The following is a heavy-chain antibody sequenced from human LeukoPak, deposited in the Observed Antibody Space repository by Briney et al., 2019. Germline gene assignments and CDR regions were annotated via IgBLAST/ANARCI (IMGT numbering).Heavy chain of an antibody. V-gene: IGHV1-69*08. Sequence: ASVKVSCRSSGGTFNTHIFNWVRQAPGQDLEWMGRITPVIGTTKYAQRFQARVTITADRSTSTAYLELSGLTYDDTAVYYCTRVTLRGSKYNWFDPWGQGTHVSVSS. CDR3: TRVTLRGSKYNWFDP. J-gene: IGHJ5*02. D-gene: IGHD1-26*01. CDR2: ITPVIGTT. CDR1: GGTFNTHI.